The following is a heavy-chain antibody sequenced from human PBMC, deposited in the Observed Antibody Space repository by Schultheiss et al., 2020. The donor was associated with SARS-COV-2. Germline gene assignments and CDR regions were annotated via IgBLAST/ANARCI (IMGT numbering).Heavy chain of an antibody. Sequence: GGSLRLSCAASGFTFSSYGMHWVRQAPGKGLEWVAVIWYDGSNKYYADSVKGRFTISRDNSKNTLYLQMNSLRAEDTAVYYCAKEAEYDFWSGYYPPAEYFQHWGQGTLVTVSS. CDR3: AKEAEYDFWSGYYPPAEYFQH. CDR2: IWYDGSNK. CDR1: GFTFSSYG. V-gene: IGHV3-33*06. D-gene: IGHD3-3*01. J-gene: IGHJ1*01.